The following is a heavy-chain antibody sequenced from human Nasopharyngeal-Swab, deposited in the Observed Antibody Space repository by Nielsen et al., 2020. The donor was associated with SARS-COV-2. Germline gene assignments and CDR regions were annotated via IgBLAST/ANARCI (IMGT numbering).Heavy chain of an antibody. V-gene: IGHV3-23*01. Sequence: GGSLKISCAASGFTFSTYDMSWVRQAPGKGLEWVSGISGSGESTHYADSVKGRFTISRDNSKNTLYLQMNSLRAEDTAVYYCVKGPPAVIHYFDYWGQGTLVTVSS. CDR2: ISGSGEST. J-gene: IGHJ4*02. D-gene: IGHD2-21*01. CDR3: VKGPPAVIHYFDY. CDR1: GFTFSTYD.